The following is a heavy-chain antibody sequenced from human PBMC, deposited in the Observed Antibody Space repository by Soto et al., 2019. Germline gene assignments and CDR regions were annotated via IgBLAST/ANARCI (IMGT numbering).Heavy chain of an antibody. D-gene: IGHD3-22*01. J-gene: IGHJ4*02. CDR2: INPNSGGT. V-gene: IGHV1-2*04. CDR1: GYTFTGYY. Sequence: ASAKVSCKASGYTFTGYYMHWVRQAPGQGLEWMGWINPNSGGTNYAQKFQGWVTMTRDTSISTAYMELSRLRSDDTAVYYCARDKSSDYYDSSGYYLDYFDYWGQGTLVTVSS. CDR3: ARDKSSDYYDSSGYYLDYFDY.